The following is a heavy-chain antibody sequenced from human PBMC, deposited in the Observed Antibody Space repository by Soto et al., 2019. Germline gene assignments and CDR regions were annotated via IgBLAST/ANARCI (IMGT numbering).Heavy chain of an antibody. Sequence: PETLSLTCTVSGDSTSAYPWSWVRQPPGKGLEWIGNIHYNGNTKYNPSLKSRVTMSVDTSKNQFSLKLISVTAADTAKYFCAREGNLGRWLQPLDFWGQGTLVTVSS. J-gene: IGHJ4*02. CDR2: IHYNGNT. CDR1: GDSTSAYP. D-gene: IGHD5-12*01. V-gene: IGHV4-59*01. CDR3: AREGNLGRWLQPLDF.